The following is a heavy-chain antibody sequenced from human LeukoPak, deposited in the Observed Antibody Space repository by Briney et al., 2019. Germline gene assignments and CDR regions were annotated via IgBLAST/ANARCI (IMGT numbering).Heavy chain of an antibody. D-gene: IGHD1-26*01. V-gene: IGHV3-53*01. CDR3: AKDVSGSYEGIDY. CDR1: GFTVSSNS. CDR2: IYSDNS. J-gene: IGHJ4*02. Sequence: GGSLRLSCTVSGFTVSSNSMSWVRQAPGKGLEWVSFIYSDNSHYSDSVKGRFTISRDNSKNTLYLQMNSLRAEDTAVYYCAKDVSGSYEGIDYWGQGTLVTVSS.